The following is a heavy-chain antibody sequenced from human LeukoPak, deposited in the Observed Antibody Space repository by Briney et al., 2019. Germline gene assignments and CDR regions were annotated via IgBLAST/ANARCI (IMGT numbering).Heavy chain of an antibody. CDR3: ARVPLGYCSSTSCPRGDWFDP. CDR2: ISAYNGNT. V-gene: IGHV1-18*01. D-gene: IGHD2-2*01. Sequence: ASVKVSCKASGYTFTSYGISWVRQAPGQGLEWTGWISAYNGNTNYAQKLQGRVTMTTDTSTSTAYMELRSLRSDDTAVYYCARVPLGYCSSTSCPRGDWFDPWGQGTLVTVSS. J-gene: IGHJ5*02. CDR1: GYTFTSYG.